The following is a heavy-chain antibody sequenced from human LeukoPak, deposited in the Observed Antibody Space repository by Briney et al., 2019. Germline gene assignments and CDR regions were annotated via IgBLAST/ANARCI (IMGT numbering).Heavy chain of an antibody. CDR1: GFTFDDYT. V-gene: IGHV3-43*01. CDR2: ISWDGGST. CDR3: AIEYSSLNYFDY. D-gene: IGHD6-6*01. J-gene: IGHJ4*02. Sequence: GGSLRLSCAAAGFTFDDYTMHWVRQAPGKGLEWVSLISWDGGSTYYADSVKGRFTISRDNSKNSLYLQMNSLRTEDTALYYCAIEYSSLNYFDYWGQGTLVTVSS.